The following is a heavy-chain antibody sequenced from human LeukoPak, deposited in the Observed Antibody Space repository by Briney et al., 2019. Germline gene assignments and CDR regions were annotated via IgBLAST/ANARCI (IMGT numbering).Heavy chain of an antibody. CDR1: GGSFSSYY. Sequence: SETLSLTCAVYGGSFSSYYWSWIRQPPGKGLEWIGEINHSGSTNYNPSLKSRVTISVDTSKNQFSLKLSSVTAADTAVYYCAREEPVGATPFDYWGQGTLVTVSS. V-gene: IGHV4-34*01. CDR3: AREEPVGATPFDY. J-gene: IGHJ4*02. CDR2: INHSGST. D-gene: IGHD1-26*01.